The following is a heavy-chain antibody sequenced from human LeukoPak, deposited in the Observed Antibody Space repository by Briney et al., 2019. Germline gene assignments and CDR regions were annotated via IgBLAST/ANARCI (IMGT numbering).Heavy chain of an antibody. V-gene: IGHV4-34*01. D-gene: IGHD6-19*01. CDR1: GGSFSDYY. Sequence: PSETLSLTCAVYGGSFSDYYWSWIRQPPGKGLEWIGEINHSGSTNYNPSLKSRVTISVDTSKNQFSLKLSSVTAADTAVYYCAREYSWLARYFDLWGRDTLVTVSS. CDR2: INHSGST. J-gene: IGHJ2*01. CDR3: AREYSWLARYFDL.